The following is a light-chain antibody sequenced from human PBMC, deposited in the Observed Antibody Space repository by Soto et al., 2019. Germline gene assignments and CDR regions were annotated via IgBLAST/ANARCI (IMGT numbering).Light chain of an antibody. CDR3: QQYNIWPIT. CDR1: QTISSN. J-gene: IGKJ5*01. Sequence: EIVMTQSPATLSVSPGERATLSCRASQTISSNLAWYQHKPGQAPRLLIYGASARATGIPARFSGSVSGTEFTLTICSLQSEDFAVYYCQQYNIWPITFGQGTRLEIK. V-gene: IGKV3-15*01. CDR2: GAS.